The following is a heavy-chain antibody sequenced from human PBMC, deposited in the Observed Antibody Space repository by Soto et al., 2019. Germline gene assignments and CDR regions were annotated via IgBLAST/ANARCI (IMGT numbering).Heavy chain of an antibody. V-gene: IGHV6-1*01. J-gene: IGHJ4*02. CDR1: GDSVSSNSAG. Sequence: QVQLQQSGPGLVKPSQTLSLTCDISGDSVSSNSAGWHWIRQSPSRGLEWLGKTSYRSKWYYDYALSVKSPITINPDTSKNQFSLQLNSVTPEDTAVYYCARGQRYSFDYWGQGSLVAVSS. CDR2: TSYRSKWYY. CDR3: ARGQRYSFDY.